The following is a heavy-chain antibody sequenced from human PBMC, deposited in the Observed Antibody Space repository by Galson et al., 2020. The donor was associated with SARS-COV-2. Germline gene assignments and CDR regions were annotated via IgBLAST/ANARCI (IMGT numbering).Heavy chain of an antibody. V-gene: IGHV3-7*01. Sequence: GGSLRLTCAASGFTFSSYWMSWVRQAPGKGLERVANIKQDGSEKYYVDSVQGRFTISRDNAKNSLYLQMNSLSAEDTAVYYCARDRRYYDILTGGSYYYGMYVWGQGTTVTVSS. J-gene: IGHJ6*02. D-gene: IGHD3-9*01. CDR1: GFTFSSYW. CDR2: IKQDGSEK. CDR3: ARDRRYYDILTGGSYYYGMYV.